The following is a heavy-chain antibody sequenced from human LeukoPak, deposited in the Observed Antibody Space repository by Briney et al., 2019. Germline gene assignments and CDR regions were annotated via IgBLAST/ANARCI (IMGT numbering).Heavy chain of an antibody. CDR1: GFTFSIYA. V-gene: IGHV3-23*01. CDR3: AKDHRYYGSGSYPDLFDY. D-gene: IGHD3-10*01. J-gene: IGHJ4*02. CDR2: ISGSGGST. Sequence: GGSLRLSCAASGFTFSIYAMSWVRQAPGKGLEWVSAISGSGGSTYYADSVKGRFTISRDNSKNTLYLQMNSLRAEDTAVYYCAKDHRYYGSGSYPDLFDYWGQGTLVTVSS.